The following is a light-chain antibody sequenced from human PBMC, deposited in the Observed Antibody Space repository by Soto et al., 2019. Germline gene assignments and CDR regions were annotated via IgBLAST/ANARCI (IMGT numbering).Light chain of an antibody. CDR2: AAS. V-gene: IGKV1-27*01. CDR3: QKYNSAPLN. J-gene: IGKJ4*01. CDR1: QGIGVY. Sequence: DIQMTQSPSSLSASLGDRVTITCRASQGIGVYLAWFQQKPGKVPKLLIYAASALQSGVPSRFSGSGSGTDVTLTISSLQPEDFATYYCQKYNSAPLNFGGGTKVEIK.